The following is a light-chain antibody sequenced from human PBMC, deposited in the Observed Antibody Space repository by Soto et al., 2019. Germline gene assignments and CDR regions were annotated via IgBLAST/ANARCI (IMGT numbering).Light chain of an antibody. J-gene: IGLJ2*01. CDR2: DVS. CDR3: SSYSSSSTLV. Sequence: QSALTQPASVSGSPGQSFTISCTGTSSDVGGYNYVSWYQQHPGKAPKLMMHDVSNRPSGVSNRFSGSKSGNTASLTISGLQAEEEADYYCSSYSSSSTLVFGGGTKRIVL. V-gene: IGLV2-14*01. CDR1: SSDVGGYNY.